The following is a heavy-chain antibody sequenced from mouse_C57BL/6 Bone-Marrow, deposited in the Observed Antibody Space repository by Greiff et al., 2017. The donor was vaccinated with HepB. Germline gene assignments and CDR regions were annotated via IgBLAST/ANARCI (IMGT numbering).Heavy chain of an antibody. V-gene: IGHV1-15*01. CDR2: IDPETGGT. CDR3: TRPHFDD. Sequence: LVESGAELVRPGASVTLSCKASGYTFTDYEMHWVKQTPVHGLEWIGAIDPETGGTDYNQKFKGKAILTADKSSSTAYMELRSLTSEDSAVYYCTRPHFDDWGQGTTLTVSS. J-gene: IGHJ2*01. CDR1: GYTFTDYE.